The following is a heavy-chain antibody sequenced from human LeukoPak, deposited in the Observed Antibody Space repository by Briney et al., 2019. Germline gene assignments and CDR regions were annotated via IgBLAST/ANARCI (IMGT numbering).Heavy chain of an antibody. CDR3: ARMVRGVINPCDH. V-gene: IGHV3-23*01. D-gene: IGHD3-10*01. CDR1: GFTFSSYA. CDR2: ISSSGSFT. J-gene: IGHJ4*02. Sequence: GGSLRLSCVASGFTFSSYAMSWVRQAPGKGLEWVSAISSSGSFTYLADAVKGRFTISRDNFKNTLFLQMNSLRVDDTAVYYCARMVRGVINPCDHWGQGTLVTVSS.